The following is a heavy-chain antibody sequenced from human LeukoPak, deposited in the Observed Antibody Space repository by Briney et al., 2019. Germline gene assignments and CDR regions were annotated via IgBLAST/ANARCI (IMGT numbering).Heavy chain of an antibody. CDR1: GGTFSSYA. D-gene: IGHD2-15*01. J-gene: IGHJ6*02. CDR3: ARDRGRGARGYYYGMDV. V-gene: IGHV1-69*13. Sequence: SVKVSCKASGGTFSSYAISWVRQAPGQGLEWMGGIIPIFGTANYAQKFQGRVTITADESTSTAYMELSSLRSEDTAVYYCARDRGRGARGYYYGMDVWGQGTAVAVSS. CDR2: IIPIFGTA.